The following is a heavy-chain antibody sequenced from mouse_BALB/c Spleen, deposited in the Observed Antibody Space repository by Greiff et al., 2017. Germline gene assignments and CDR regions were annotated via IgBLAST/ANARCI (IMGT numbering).Heavy chain of an antibody. CDR2: SRNKANDYTT. Sequence: EVKLVESGGGLVQPGGSLRLSCATSGFTFSDFYMEWVRQPPGKRLEWIAASRNKANDYTTEYSASVKGRFIVSRDTSQSILYLQMNALRAEDTAIYYCARDGYYYGSSSYYYAMDYWGQGTSVTVSS. D-gene: IGHD1-1*01. CDR1: GFTFSDFY. J-gene: IGHJ4*01. CDR3: ARDGYYYGSSSYYYAMDY. V-gene: IGHV7-1*02.